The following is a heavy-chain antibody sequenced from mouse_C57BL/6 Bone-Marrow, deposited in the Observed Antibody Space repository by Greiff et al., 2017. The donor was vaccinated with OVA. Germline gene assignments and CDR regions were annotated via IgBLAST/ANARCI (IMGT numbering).Heavy chain of an antibody. CDR2: IHPNSGST. V-gene: IGHV1-64*01. Sequence: QVQLKQPGAELVKPGASVKLSCKASGYTFTSYWMHWVKQRPGQGLEWIGMIHPNSGSTNYNEKFKSKATLTVDKSSSTAYMQLSSLTSEDSAVYYCARGGYYYGSRGDYWGQGTTLTVSS. CDR3: ARGGYYYGSRGDY. J-gene: IGHJ2*01. D-gene: IGHD1-1*01. CDR1: GYTFTSYW.